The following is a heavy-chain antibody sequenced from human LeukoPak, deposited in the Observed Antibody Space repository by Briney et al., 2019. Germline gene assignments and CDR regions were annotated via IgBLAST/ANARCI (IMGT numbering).Heavy chain of an antibody. V-gene: IGHV3-21*01. CDR1: GFAFSKYT. CDR3: ARGRGDSSSWYFDY. Sequence: GGSLRLSCAASGFAFSKYTMSWVRQAPGKGLEWVSSISSGSRRIHYADSMRGRFTISRDNAKNSLYLQMNSLRAEDTAVYYCARGRGDSSSWYFDYWGQGTLVTVSS. CDR2: ISSGSRRI. J-gene: IGHJ4*02. D-gene: IGHD6-13*01.